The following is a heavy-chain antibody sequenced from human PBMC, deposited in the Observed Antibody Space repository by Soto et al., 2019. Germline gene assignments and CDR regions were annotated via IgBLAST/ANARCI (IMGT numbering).Heavy chain of an antibody. J-gene: IGHJ4*02. D-gene: IGHD5-18*01. CDR2: IWYDGSNK. Sequence: GGSLRLSCAASGFTFSSYGMHWVRQAPGKGLEWVAVIWYDGSNKYYADSVKGRFTISRDNSKNTLYLQMNSLRAEDTAVYYCTRDSPRGYSYGSLTHWGQGTLVTVSS. CDR1: GFTFSSYG. V-gene: IGHV3-33*01. CDR3: TRDSPRGYSYGSLTH.